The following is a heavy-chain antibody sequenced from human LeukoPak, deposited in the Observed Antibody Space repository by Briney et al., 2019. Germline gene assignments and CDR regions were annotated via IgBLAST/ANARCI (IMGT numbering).Heavy chain of an antibody. V-gene: IGHV3-64D*06. CDR2: INSNGGST. CDR3: VKGVVVAASVWEYLQH. D-gene: IGHD2-15*01. Sequence: GSLSLSCSASGFPFSNYAMHWVRQAPGKGLEYVSIINSNGGSTYYTDSVKGRFTISRDNAKNTLYLQMSSLRAEDTAVYYCVKGVVVAASVWEYLQHWGQGTLVTVSS. CDR1: GFPFSNYA. J-gene: IGHJ1*01.